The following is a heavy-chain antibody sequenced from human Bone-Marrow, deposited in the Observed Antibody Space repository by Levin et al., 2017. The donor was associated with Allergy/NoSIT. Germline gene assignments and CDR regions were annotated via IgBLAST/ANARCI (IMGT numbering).Heavy chain of an antibody. D-gene: IGHD2-21*02. CDR1: GGSFSDYS. CDR3: ARGRRLRRVVVAAIQQRSKVDYFDS. J-gene: IGHJ4*02. V-gene: IGHV4-34*01. Sequence: PSETLSLTCAVYGGSFSDYSWNWIRQSPGKGLEWIGEINYSGNTDSNPSLKSRVTMSVDTPKNQFSLRLRSLTAADRAVYSCARGRRLRRVVVAAIQQRSKVDYFDSWGQGTLVTVSS. CDR2: INYSGNT.